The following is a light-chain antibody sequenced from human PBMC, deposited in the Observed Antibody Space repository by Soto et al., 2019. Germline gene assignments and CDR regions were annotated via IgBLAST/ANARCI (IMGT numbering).Light chain of an antibody. CDR1: QSVSSNF. Sequence: EVVLTQSPGTLSLSPGERATLSCGASQSVSSNFLAWYQEKPGQAPRLLIYDASNRATGIPARFSGSGAGAYFNLTISRLEPADFGVYYCQQYGSSHTFGQGTRLEI. J-gene: IGKJ5*01. CDR3: QQYGSSHT. CDR2: DAS. V-gene: IGKV3-20*01.